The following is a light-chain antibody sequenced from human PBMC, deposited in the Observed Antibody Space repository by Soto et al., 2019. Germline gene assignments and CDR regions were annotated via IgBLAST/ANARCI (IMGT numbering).Light chain of an antibody. CDR2: EVS. CDR1: SSDVGGYNY. V-gene: IGLV2-23*02. J-gene: IGLJ2*01. Sequence: QAVLTQPASVSGSPGQSITISCTGTSSDVGGYNYVSWYQQHPGKAPKLMIYEVSERPSGVSNRFSGSKSGNTASLTISGLQAEDEAEYYCCSYAGSRTHVLFGGGTKLTVL. CDR3: CSYAGSRTHVL.